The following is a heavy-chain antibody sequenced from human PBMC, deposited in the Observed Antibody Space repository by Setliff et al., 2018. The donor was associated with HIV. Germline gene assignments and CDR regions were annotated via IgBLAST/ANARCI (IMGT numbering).Heavy chain of an antibody. CDR3: AREILSSSAIDY. Sequence: PGGSLRLSCAASGFTFSNAWMSWVRQAPGKGLEWVGRIKSKTDGGTTDYAAPVKGRFTISRDDSKNTLYLQMNSLKTEDTAVYYCAREILSSSAIDYWGQGTLVTVSS. CDR1: GFTFSNAW. V-gene: IGHV3-15*01. D-gene: IGHD6-6*01. CDR2: IKSKTDGGTT. J-gene: IGHJ4*02.